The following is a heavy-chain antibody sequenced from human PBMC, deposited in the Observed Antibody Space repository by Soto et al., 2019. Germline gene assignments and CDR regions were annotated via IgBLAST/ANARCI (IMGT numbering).Heavy chain of an antibody. CDR1: GGSFSGYY. CDR3: ARDITMTD. Sequence: QVQLQQWGAGLLKPSETLSLPCAVYGGSFSGYYWSWIRQPPGKGLEWIGEINHSGSTNYNPSLKSRVTRSVDTSKNQFSLKLSSVTAADTAVYYCARDITMTDWGQGTLVTVSS. CDR2: INHSGST. D-gene: IGHD3-22*01. J-gene: IGHJ4*02. V-gene: IGHV4-34*01.